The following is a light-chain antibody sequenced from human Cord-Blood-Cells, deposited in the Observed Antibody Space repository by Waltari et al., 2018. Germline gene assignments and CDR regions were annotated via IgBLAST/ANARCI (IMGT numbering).Light chain of an antibody. J-gene: IGKJ1*01. V-gene: IGKV3-20*01. CDR1: QSVSSSY. CDR3: QQYGSSPPAWT. CDR2: GAS. Sequence: EIVLTQSPGTLSLSPGERATLSCRASQSVSSSYLAWYQKKPGQAPRLLIYGASSRATGIPDRFSGSGSGTDFTLTISRLEPEDFAVYYCQQYGSSPPAWTFGQGTKVEIK.